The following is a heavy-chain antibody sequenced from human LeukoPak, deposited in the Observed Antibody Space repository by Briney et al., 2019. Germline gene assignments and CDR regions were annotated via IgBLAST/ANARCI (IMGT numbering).Heavy chain of an antibody. D-gene: IGHD5-18*01. J-gene: IGHJ4*02. Sequence: PGRSLRLSCAASGFTFSSYGMHWVRQAPGKGLEWVAVISYDGSNKYYADSVKGRFTISRDNSKNTLYLQMNSLRAEDTAVYYCARDRGYSYGHLYFDYWGQGTLVTVSS. CDR3: ARDRGYSYGHLYFDY. CDR1: GFTFSSYG. V-gene: IGHV3-30*03. CDR2: ISYDGSNK.